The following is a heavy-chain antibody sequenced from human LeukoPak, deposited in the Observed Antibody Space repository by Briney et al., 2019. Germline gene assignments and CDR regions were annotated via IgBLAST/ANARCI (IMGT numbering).Heavy chain of an antibody. Sequence: PGGSLRLSCAASGFSFNTYAMSWVRQAPGKGLEWVANIKQDGSEIYYVDSVKGRFTISRDNTKNSLYLQMNSLRAEDAALYYCAAGDAMDYWGQGTLVSVSS. V-gene: IGHV3-7*01. J-gene: IGHJ4*02. CDR1: GFSFNTYA. CDR3: AAGDAMDY. CDR2: IKQDGSEI.